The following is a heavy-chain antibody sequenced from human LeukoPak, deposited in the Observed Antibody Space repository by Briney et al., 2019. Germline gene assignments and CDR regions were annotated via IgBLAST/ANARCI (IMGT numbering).Heavy chain of an antibody. CDR2: IYYSGST. CDR1: GGSISSYY. D-gene: IGHD6-19*01. CDR3: ARTSLKYSSGWCGPPRYFDY. V-gene: IGHV4-59*08. Sequence: SETLSLTCTVSGGSISSYYWSWIRQPPGKGLEWIGYIYYSGSTNYNPSLKSRVTISVDTSKNQFSLKLSSVTAADTAVYYCARTSLKYSSGWCGPPRYFDYWGQGTLVTVSS. J-gene: IGHJ4*02.